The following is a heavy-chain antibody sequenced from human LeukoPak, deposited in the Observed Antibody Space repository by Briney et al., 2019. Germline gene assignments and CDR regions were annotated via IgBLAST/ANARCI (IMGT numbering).Heavy chain of an antibody. Sequence: PGGSLRLSCAASGFTFSSYSMNWVRQAPGKGLEWVSSISSSSSNICYADSAKGRFTISRDNAKNSLYLQMNSLRVEDTAVYYCARCTTGRTFGSLREIKRSREIDYWGQGTLVTVSS. J-gene: IGHJ4*02. CDR3: ARCTTGRTFGSLREIKRSREIDY. CDR1: GFTFSSYS. V-gene: IGHV3-21*01. CDR2: ISSSSSNI. D-gene: IGHD1-1*01.